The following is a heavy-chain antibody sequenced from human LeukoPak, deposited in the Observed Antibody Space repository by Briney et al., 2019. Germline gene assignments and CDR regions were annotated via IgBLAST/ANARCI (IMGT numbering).Heavy chain of an antibody. D-gene: IGHD2-2*02. CDR3: ARGDGYCSSTSCYTNAFDI. J-gene: IGHJ3*02. CDR1: GYTFTSYG. V-gene: IGHV1-18*01. Sequence: ASVKVSCKASGYTFTSYGISWVRQAPGQGLGWMGWISAYNGNTNYAQKLQGRVTMTTDTSTSTAYMELRSLRSDDTAVYYCARGDGYCSSTSCYTNAFDIWGQGTMVTVSS. CDR2: ISAYNGNT.